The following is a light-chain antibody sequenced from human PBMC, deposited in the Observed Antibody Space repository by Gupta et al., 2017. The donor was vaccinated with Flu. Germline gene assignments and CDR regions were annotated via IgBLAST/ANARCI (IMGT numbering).Light chain of an antibody. V-gene: IGKV3-15*01. CDR2: GAS. CDR3: QQYYNWRPWT. J-gene: IGKJ1*01. Sequence: EIVMTQSPATLSVSPGERATLSCSASQRVSSNLAWYQLKPAQAPRPLIYGASTRATGIPSRFSGSGYGTKFTLTINRRQSEDFAVDYCQQYYNWRPWTFGQGTKVESK. CDR1: QRVSSN.